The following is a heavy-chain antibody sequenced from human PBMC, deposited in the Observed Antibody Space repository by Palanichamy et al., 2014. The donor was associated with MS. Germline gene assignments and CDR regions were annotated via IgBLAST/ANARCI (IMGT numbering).Heavy chain of an antibody. CDR3: ARRTFGYCRGAGCAVHDTNDAFDV. D-gene: IGHD2-15*01. CDR2: IYHGGNT. Sequence: QVQPQESGPGLVKPSGTLSLTCAVSGGSISDINWWSWVRQPPGKGLEWIAEIYHGGNTNYMPPLKSRVTISVDKSKNQFSLKLTSVTAADTAVYYCARRTFGYCRGAGCAVHDTNDAFDVWGHGPMVAVSS. V-gene: IGHV4-4*02. CDR1: GGSISDINW. J-gene: IGHJ3*01.